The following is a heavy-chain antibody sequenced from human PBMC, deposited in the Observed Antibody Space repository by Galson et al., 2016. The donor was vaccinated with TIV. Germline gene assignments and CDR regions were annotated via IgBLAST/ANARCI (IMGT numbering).Heavy chain of an antibody. CDR1: GFSVSSVEVG. D-gene: IGHD5-12*01. Sequence: PALVKPTQTLTLTCTVSGFSVSSVEVGVGRFRQTPGKAPEWLALIFWDDDRRYSPSLKTRLTISKDTSKNQVVLIVTDMDPVDTATYFCAHKKYCGYSSCHFDFWGPGTLVTVSS. CDR2: IFWDDDR. J-gene: IGHJ4*02. CDR3: AHKKYCGYSSCHFDF. V-gene: IGHV2-5*02.